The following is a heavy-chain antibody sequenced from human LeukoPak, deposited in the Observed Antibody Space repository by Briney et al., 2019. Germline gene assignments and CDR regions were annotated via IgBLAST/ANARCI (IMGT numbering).Heavy chain of an antibody. CDR2: ISSSSSYT. J-gene: IGHJ3*02. V-gene: IGHV3-11*05. CDR3: ARAGYCSSTSCPDDAFDI. D-gene: IGHD2-2*03. Sequence: GGSLRLSCAASGFTFSDYYMSWIRQAPGKGLEWVSYISSSSSYTNYAVSVKGRFTISRDNAKNSLYLQMNSLRAEDPAVYYCARAGYCSSTSCPDDAFDIWGQGTMVTVSS. CDR1: GFTFSDYY.